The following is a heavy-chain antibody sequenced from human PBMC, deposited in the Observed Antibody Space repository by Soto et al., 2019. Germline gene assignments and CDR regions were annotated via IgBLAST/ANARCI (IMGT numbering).Heavy chain of an antibody. CDR3: ARVAYCGGDCYTHYYYGMDV. CDR1: GYSFTSYW. Sequence: PGESLKISCKGSGYSFTSYWIGWVRQMPGKGLKWMGIIYPGDSDTRYSPSFQGQVTISADKSISTAYLQWSSLKASDTAMYYCARVAYCGGDCYTHYYYGMDVWGQGTTVTVSS. CDR2: IYPGDSDT. J-gene: IGHJ6*02. D-gene: IGHD2-21*02. V-gene: IGHV5-51*01.